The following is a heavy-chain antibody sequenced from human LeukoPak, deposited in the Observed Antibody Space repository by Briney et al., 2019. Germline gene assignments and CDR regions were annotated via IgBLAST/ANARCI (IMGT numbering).Heavy chain of an antibody. Sequence: AASVKVSCKASGYTFTNFGINWVRQAPGQGLEWMGWISAYNGDTNYAQKLRGRVTMTTDTSTSTAYMELRSLRSDDTAVYYCARWVGSKYYFDYWGQGTLVTVSS. D-gene: IGHD4-11*01. J-gene: IGHJ4*02. CDR1: GYTFTNFG. CDR2: ISAYNGDT. CDR3: ARWVGSKYYFDY. V-gene: IGHV1-18*01.